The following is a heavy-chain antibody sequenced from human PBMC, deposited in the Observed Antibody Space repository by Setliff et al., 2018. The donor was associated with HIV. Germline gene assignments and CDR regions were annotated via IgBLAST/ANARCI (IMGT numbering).Heavy chain of an antibody. J-gene: IGHJ4*02. V-gene: IGHV7-4-1*02. Sequence: ASVKVSCKASGYTFTSYALNWVRQAPGQGLEWVGWINTNSGNPMSAQGFSGRFVFSLDTSVSTAYLQISSLKAEDTAVYYCARDLFALEIGGGWAVDYWGQGTLVTVSS. CDR2: INTNSGNP. CDR3: ARDLFALEIGGGWAVDY. D-gene: IGHD3-10*01. CDR1: GYTFTSYA.